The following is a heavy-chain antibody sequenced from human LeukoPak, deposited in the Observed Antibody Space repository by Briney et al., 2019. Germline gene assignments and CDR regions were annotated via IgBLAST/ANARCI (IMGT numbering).Heavy chain of an antibody. CDR3: AGSGGSRDWFDP. V-gene: IGHV4-59*08. D-gene: IGHD2-15*01. CDR2: IYYSGST. J-gene: IGHJ5*02. CDR1: DSPLGSN. Sequence: SETLSHTRVQPLDSPLGSNWCSMSQPPGKGLEWIGYIYYSGSTNYNPSLKSRVTISVDTSKNQFSLKLSSVTPTDTAVYYCAGSGGSRDWFDPWGQGTLVTVSS.